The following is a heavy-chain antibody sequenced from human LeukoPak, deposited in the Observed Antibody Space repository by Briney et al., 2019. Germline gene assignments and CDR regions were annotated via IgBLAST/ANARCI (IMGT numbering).Heavy chain of an antibody. J-gene: IGHJ4*02. V-gene: IGHV3-30-3*01. D-gene: IGHD3-10*01. Sequence: GGSLRLSCAASGFTFSSYAMHWVRQAPGKGLEWVAVISYDGSNKYYAVSVKGRFTISRDNSKNTLYLQMNSLRAEDTAVYYCASPMVRGVPYWGQGTLVTVSS. CDR1: GFTFSSYA. CDR3: ASPMVRGVPY. CDR2: ISYDGSNK.